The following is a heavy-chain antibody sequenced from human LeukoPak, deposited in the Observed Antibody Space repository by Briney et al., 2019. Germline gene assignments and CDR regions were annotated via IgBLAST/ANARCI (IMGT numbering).Heavy chain of an antibody. V-gene: IGHV3-30*02. CDR2: IRYDGSNK. CDR1: GFTFSSYV. Sequence: QPGGSLRLSCAASGFTFSSYVMHWVRQAPGKGLEWVAFIRYDGSNKYYADSVKGRFTISRDNSKNTLYLQMNSLRAEDTAVYYCAKSTMIVKNWDFDYWGQGTLVTVSS. J-gene: IGHJ4*02. D-gene: IGHD3-22*01. CDR3: AKSTMIVKNWDFDY.